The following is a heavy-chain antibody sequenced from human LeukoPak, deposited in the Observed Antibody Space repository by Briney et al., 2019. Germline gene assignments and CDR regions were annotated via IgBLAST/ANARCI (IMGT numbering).Heavy chain of an antibody. CDR2: IYYSGST. CDR1: GGSISSSSYY. Sequence: SETLSLTCGVSGGSISSSSYYWGWIRQPPGKGLEWVGTIYYSGSTYYNPSLKSRVTISVDTSKNQFSLKLSSVTAADTAVYYCARQGWSSASGYYSDYWGQGTLVTVSS. V-gene: IGHV4-39*01. CDR3: ARQGWSSASGYYSDY. D-gene: IGHD6-19*01. J-gene: IGHJ4*02.